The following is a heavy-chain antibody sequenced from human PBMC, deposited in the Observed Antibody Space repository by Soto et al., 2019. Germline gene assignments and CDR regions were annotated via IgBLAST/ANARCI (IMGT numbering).Heavy chain of an antibody. V-gene: IGHV4-39*07. CDR2: IYHSGST. J-gene: IGHJ3*02. Sequence: PXATLSLTFTVSGGSISSGDYYWSWTHQPPGKGLEWIGEIYHSGSTNYNPSLKSRVTISVDKSKNQFSLKLSSVTAADTAVYYCARLGYYYDSSGYAFDIWGQGTMVTVSS. CDR3: ARLGYYYDSSGYAFDI. D-gene: IGHD3-22*01. CDR1: GGSISSGDYY.